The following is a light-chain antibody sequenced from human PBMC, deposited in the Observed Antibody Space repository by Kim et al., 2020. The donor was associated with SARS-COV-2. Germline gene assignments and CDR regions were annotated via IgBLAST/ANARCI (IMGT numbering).Light chain of an antibody. V-gene: IGKV4-1*01. CDR2: WAS. Sequence: DIVMTQSPDSLAVSLGERATINCKSSQSVLYSSNNKNYLAWYQQKPGQPPKLLIYWASTRQSGVPDPFSGSGSGTDFTLTISSLRAEDVAVYYCQQYFSTPHTFGQGTKLEI. J-gene: IGKJ2*01. CDR3: QQYFSTPHT. CDR1: QSVLYSSNNKNY.